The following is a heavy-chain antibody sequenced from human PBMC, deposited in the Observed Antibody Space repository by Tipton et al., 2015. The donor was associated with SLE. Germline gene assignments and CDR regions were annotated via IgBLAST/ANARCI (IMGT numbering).Heavy chain of an antibody. CDR3: ARDGIAAAGRNFDS. Sequence: GSLRLSCAASGFTFSTYSMNWVRQAPGKGLEWVSSISGSSRYMYYADSVKGRFTISRDNAKNSLYLQMNSLRVEDTAIYYCARDGIAAAGRNFDSWGQETLVTVAS. D-gene: IGHD6-13*01. J-gene: IGHJ4*02. CDR1: GFTFSTYS. V-gene: IGHV3-21*03. CDR2: ISGSSRYM.